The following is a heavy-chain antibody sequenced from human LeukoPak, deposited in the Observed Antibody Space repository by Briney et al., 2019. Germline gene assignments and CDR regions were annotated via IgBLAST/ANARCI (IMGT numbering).Heavy chain of an antibody. CDR2: IWYDGSNK. J-gene: IGHJ4*02. CDR1: GFTFSSYG. CDR3: ARGRGIAMVTPFGY. V-gene: IGHV3-33*01. Sequence: PGRSLRLTCAASGFTFSSYGMHWVRQAPGKGLEWVAVIWYDGSNKYYADSVKGRFTISRDNSKNTLYLQMNSLRAEDTAVYYCARGRGIAMVTPFGYWGQGTLVTVSS. D-gene: IGHD5-18*01.